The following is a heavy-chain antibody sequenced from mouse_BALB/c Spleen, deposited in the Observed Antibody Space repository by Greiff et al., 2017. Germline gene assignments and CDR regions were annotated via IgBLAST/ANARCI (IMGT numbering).Heavy chain of an antibody. J-gene: IGHJ3*01. V-gene: IGHV7-3*02. CDR3: ARAPIYYGNQFAY. D-gene: IGHD2-1*01. CDR2: IRNKANGYTT. CDR1: GFTFTDYY. Sequence: EVMLVESGGGLVQPGGSLRLSCATSGFTFTDYYMSWVRQPPGKALEWLGFIRNKANGYTTEYSASVKGRFTISRDNSQSILYLQMNTLRAEDSATYYCARAPIYYGNQFAYWGQGTLVTVSA.